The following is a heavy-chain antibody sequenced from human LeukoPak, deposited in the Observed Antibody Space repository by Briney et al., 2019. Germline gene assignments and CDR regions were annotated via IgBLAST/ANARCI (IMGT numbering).Heavy chain of an antibody. Sequence: GESLKISCKGSGYSFTSYWIGWVRQMPGKGLEWMGIIYPGDSDTRYSPSFQGQVTISADKSISIAYLQWSSLKASDTAMYYCARQTHSMALTPFDYWGQGTLVIVSS. CDR2: IYPGDSDT. D-gene: IGHD3-9*01. V-gene: IGHV5-51*01. CDR3: ARQTHSMALTPFDY. J-gene: IGHJ4*02. CDR1: GYSFTSYW.